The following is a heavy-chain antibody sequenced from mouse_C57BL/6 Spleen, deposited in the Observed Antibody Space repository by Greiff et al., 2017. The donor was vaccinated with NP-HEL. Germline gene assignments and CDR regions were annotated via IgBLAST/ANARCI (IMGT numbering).Heavy chain of an antibody. J-gene: IGHJ4*01. V-gene: IGHV1-5*01. Sequence: VQLQQSGTVLARPGASVKMSCKTSGYTFTSYWMHWVKQRPGQGLEWIGAIYPGNSDTSYNQKFKGKAKLTAVTSASTAYMELSSLTNEDSAVYYCTRDYLYDYDLGYAMDYWGQGTSVTVSS. CDR3: TRDYLYDYDLGYAMDY. CDR1: GYTFTSYW. D-gene: IGHD2-4*01. CDR2: IYPGNSDT.